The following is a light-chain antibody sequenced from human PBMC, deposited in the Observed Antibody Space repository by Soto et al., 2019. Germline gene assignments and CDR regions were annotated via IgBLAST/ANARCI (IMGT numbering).Light chain of an antibody. CDR2: TAS. J-gene: IGKJ1*01. CDR1: QTISVY. Sequence: DIQMTQSPSSLSASVGDTVTITCRASQTISVYLNWYQQIPGKAPKLLIYTASTLQTGVPSRFSGSGSGTDFTLTITNLQREDFATYYCQQSFFILGTFGRGTTVEI. V-gene: IGKV1-39*01. CDR3: QQSFFILGT.